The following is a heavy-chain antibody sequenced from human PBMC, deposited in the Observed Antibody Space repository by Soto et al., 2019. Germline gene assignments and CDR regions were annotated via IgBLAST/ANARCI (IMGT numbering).Heavy chain of an antibody. Sequence: GASVKVSCKASGGTFSSYAISWVRQAPGQGFEWMGGIIPIFGTANYAQKFQGRVTITADESTSTAYMELSSLRSEDTAVYYCARADNWNNGGNWFDPWGQGTPVTVPQ. J-gene: IGHJ5*02. CDR1: GGTFSSYA. D-gene: IGHD1-20*01. CDR2: IIPIFGTA. CDR3: ARADNWNNGGNWFDP. V-gene: IGHV1-69*13.